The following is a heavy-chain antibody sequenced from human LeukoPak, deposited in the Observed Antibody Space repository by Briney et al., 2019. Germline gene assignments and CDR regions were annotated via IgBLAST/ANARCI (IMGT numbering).Heavy chain of an antibody. CDR2: IYSGGST. V-gene: IGHV3-53*01. D-gene: IGHD6-19*01. CDR3: ARDRKQWLVAEY. CDR1: GFTVSSNY. J-gene: IGHJ4*02. Sequence: GGSLRLSCAASGFTVSSNYMSWVRQAPGKGLEWVSVIYSGGSTYYADSVKGRFTTSRDNSKNTLYLQMNSLRAEDTAVYYCARDRKQWLVAEYWGQGTLVTVSS.